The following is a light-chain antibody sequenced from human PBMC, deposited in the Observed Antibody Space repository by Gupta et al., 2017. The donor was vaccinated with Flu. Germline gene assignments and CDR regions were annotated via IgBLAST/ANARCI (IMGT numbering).Light chain of an antibody. V-gene: IGKV1-16*01. J-gene: IGKJ2*01. CDR2: ATS. CDR1: QDINKL. CDR3: QQYDSYPRT. Sequence: GDRVTITCRASQDINKLLAWFQQKPGKAPQSVIYATSSLATGVPSRFSGSGSGTEYTLTVDSLQPGDLGTYYCQQYDSYPRTFGQGTKLEIK.